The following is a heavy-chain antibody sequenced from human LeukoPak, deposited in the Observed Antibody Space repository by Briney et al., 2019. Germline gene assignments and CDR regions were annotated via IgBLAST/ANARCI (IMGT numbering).Heavy chain of an antibody. Sequence: GGSLRLSCAASGFTFDDYAMHWVRQAPGKGLEWVSGISWNSGSIGYADSVKGRFTISRDNAKNSLYLQMNSLRAEDMALYYCAKVLYGGNSYYFDYWGQGTLVTVSS. CDR3: AKVLYGGNSYYFDY. CDR2: ISWNSGSI. D-gene: IGHD4-23*01. CDR1: GFTFDDYA. J-gene: IGHJ4*02. V-gene: IGHV3-9*03.